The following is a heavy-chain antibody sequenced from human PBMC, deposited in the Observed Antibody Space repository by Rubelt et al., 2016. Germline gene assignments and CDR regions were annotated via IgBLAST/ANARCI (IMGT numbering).Heavy chain of an antibody. V-gene: IGHV1-3*01. Sequence: QVQLVQSGAEVKKPGASVKVSCKASGYTFTSYAMHWVRQAPGPRLEWMGWSTAGNGNTKYSQKFQGRVTITRDTSASTAYMELSSLRSEDTAVYYCARSKDTAMVTDADWYFDLWGRGTLVTVSS. CDR1: GYTFTSYA. D-gene: IGHD5-18*01. CDR3: ARSKDTAMVTDADWYFDL. J-gene: IGHJ2*01. CDR2: STAGNGNT.